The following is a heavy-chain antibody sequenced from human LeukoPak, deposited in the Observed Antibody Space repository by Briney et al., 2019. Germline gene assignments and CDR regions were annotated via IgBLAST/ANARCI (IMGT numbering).Heavy chain of an antibody. Sequence: GSLKLSFAASGFTFSNYGMHRVCQAPSQGLEWVAVISYDGSNKYYADSVKGRFTISRDNSKNTLYLQMNSLRAEDTAVYYCARMGSGWYLVYWGQGTLVTVSS. CDR2: ISYDGSNK. CDR1: GFTFSNYG. J-gene: IGHJ4*02. CDR3: ARMGSGWYLVY. D-gene: IGHD6-19*01. V-gene: IGHV3-30*04.